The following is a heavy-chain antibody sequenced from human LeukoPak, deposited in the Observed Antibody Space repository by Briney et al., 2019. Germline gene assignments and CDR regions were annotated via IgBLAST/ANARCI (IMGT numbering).Heavy chain of an antibody. CDR3: AKLSAAGTVRDYFDY. J-gene: IGHJ4*02. D-gene: IGHD6-13*01. CDR2: IRYDGSNK. Sequence: GGSLRLSCAASGFTFSSYGMHWVRQAPGKGLEWVAFIRYDGSNKYYADSVKGRFTISRDNSKNTLYLQMNSLRAEDTAVYYCAKLSAAGTVRDYFDYWGQGTLVTVSS. CDR1: GFTFSSYG. V-gene: IGHV3-30*02.